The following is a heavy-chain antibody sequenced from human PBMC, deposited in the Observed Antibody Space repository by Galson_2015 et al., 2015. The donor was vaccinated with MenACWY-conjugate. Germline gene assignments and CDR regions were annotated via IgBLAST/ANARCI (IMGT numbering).Heavy chain of an antibody. CDR3: ARDRMYYDDRSGYSAVDY. CDR2: IIPILGIA. CDR1: GGTFSSYA. J-gene: IGHJ4*02. D-gene: IGHD3-22*01. V-gene: IGHV1-69*04. Sequence: SVKVSCKASGGTFSSYAISWVRQAPGQGLEWMGRIIPILGIANYAQKFQGRVTITADKSTSTAYMELSSLRSEDTAVYYCARDRMYYDDRSGYSAVDYWGQGTLVTVSS.